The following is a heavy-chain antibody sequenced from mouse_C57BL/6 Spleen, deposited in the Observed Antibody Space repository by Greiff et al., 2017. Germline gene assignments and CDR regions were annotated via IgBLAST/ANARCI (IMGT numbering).Heavy chain of an antibody. Sequence: QVQLQQPGAELVMPGASVKLSCKASGYTFTSYWMHWVKQRPGQGLEWIGEIDPSDSYTNYNQKFKGKSTLTVDKSSSTAYMQLSSLTSEDSAVYYFAIITTVVARYDYYAMDYWGQGTSVTVSS. CDR3: AIITTVVARYDYYAMDY. D-gene: IGHD1-1*01. J-gene: IGHJ4*01. V-gene: IGHV1-69*01. CDR1: GYTFTSYW. CDR2: IDPSDSYT.